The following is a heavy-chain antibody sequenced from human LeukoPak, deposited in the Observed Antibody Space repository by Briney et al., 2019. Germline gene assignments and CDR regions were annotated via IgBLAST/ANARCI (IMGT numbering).Heavy chain of an antibody. D-gene: IGHD5-18*01. CDR2: IYYSGST. Sequence: PSETLSLACTVSGGSISSGGYYWSWIRQHPGKGLEWIGYIYYSGSTYYNPSLKSRVTISVDTSKNQFSLKLSSVTAADTAVYYCARLLDTAMVSFGYWGQGTLVTVSS. J-gene: IGHJ4*02. CDR1: GGSISSGGYY. CDR3: ARLLDTAMVSFGY. V-gene: IGHV4-31*03.